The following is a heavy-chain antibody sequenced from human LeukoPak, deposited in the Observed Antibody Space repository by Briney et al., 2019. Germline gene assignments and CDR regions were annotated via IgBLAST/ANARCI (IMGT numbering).Heavy chain of an antibody. CDR2: IYYSGST. Sequence: RSSETLSLTCTVSGGSISSYYWSWIRQPPGKGLEWIGYIYYSGSTNYNPSLKSRVTISVDTSKNQFSLKLSSVTAADTAVYYCARGAVAGRFSLRPTGAYYMDVWGKGTTVTVSS. J-gene: IGHJ6*03. CDR3: ARGAVAGRFSLRPTGAYYMDV. D-gene: IGHD6-13*01. V-gene: IGHV4-59*01. CDR1: GGSISSYY.